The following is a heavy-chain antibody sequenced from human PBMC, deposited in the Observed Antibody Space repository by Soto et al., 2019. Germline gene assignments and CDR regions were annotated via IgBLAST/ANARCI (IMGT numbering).Heavy chain of an antibody. Sequence: SETLSLTCTVSGGSISSSSYYWGWIRQPPGKGLEWIGSIYYSGSTYYNPSLTSRVTMSVDTSKNQFSLKLSSVTAADTAVYYCARHTERGGNVDYWGQGTLVTVSS. CDR3: ARHTERGGNVDY. CDR2: IYYSGST. D-gene: IGHD2-15*01. CDR1: GGSISSSSYY. V-gene: IGHV4-39*01. J-gene: IGHJ4*02.